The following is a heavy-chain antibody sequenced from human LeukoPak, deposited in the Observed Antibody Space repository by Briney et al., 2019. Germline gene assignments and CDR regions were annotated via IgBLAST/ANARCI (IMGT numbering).Heavy chain of an antibody. Sequence: ASVKVSCKATGYTFTTYGISWVRQAPGQGLECMGWTSTYNDNTDYAQNFQDRVVMTTDTSTNTAYMELRSLRSDDTAVYYCARDSSRAVAGKGHGYWGQGTLVTVSS. D-gene: IGHD6-19*01. J-gene: IGHJ4*02. CDR3: ARDSSRAVAGKGHGY. CDR2: TSTYNDNT. V-gene: IGHV1-18*01. CDR1: GYTFTTYG.